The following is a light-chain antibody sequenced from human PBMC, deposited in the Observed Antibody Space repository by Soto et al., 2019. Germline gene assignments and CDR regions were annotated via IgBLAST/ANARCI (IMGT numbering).Light chain of an antibody. CDR1: SFNVGNNY. Sequence: QSVLTQPPSVSAAPGQKVTLSCSGRSFNVGNNYVCWYQQVAGTAPKLLIYDTYKRPSGIPDRFSGSKSGTLATLGITGLQTGDEAYYYCASWDSSVSGVVFGAGTQLTVL. CDR3: ASWDSSVSGVV. V-gene: IGLV1-51*01. J-gene: IGLJ3*02. CDR2: DTY.